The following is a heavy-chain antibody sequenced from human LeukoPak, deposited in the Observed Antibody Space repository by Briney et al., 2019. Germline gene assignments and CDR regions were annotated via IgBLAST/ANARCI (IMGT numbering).Heavy chain of an antibody. V-gene: IGHV4-39*07. Sequence: PSETLSLTCTVSGGSISSSSYYWGWIRQPPGKGLEWIGSIYYSGSTYYNPSLKSRVTISVDTSKNQFSLKLGSVTAADTAVYYCARLSAIAAAGLDWGQGTLVTVSS. J-gene: IGHJ4*02. D-gene: IGHD6-13*01. CDR2: IYYSGST. CDR3: ARLSAIAAAGLD. CDR1: GGSISSSSYY.